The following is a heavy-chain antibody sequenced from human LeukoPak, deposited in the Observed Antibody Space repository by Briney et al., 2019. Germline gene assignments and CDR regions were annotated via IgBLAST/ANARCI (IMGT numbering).Heavy chain of an antibody. D-gene: IGHD2-21*02. CDR3: ARWGLPGCGGDCYSQGDAFDI. J-gene: IGHJ3*02. CDR2: VYYSGST. Sequence: SETLSRTCTVSGGSISSGDYYWSWIRQPPGKGLEWIGYVYYSGSTYYNPSLKSRVTISVDTSKNQFSLKLSSVTAADTALYYCARWGLPGCGGDCYSQGDAFDIWGQGTMVTVSS. V-gene: IGHV4-30-4*01. CDR1: GGSISSGDYY.